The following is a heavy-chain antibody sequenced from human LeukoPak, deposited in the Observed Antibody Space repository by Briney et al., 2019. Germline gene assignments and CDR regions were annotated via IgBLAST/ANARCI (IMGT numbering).Heavy chain of an antibody. V-gene: IGHV4-61*01. D-gene: IGHD3-22*01. Sequence: SETLSLTCTVSGGSVSSGSYYWSWIRQPPGKGLECIGYTYYSGSTNCNPSLKSRVTISVDTSKNQFSLKLSSVTAADTAVYYCARAVTYYYDSSGDYYDAFDIWGQGTMVTVSS. CDR1: GGSVSSGSYY. J-gene: IGHJ3*02. CDR2: TYYSGST. CDR3: ARAVTYYYDSSGDYYDAFDI.